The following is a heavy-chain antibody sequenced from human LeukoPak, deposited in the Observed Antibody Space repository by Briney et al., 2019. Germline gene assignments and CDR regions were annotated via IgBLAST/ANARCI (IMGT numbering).Heavy chain of an antibody. J-gene: IGHJ3*02. D-gene: IGHD3-3*01. CDR2: INHSGST. Sequence: SETLSLTCAVYGGSFSGYYWSWIRQPPGKGLEWIGEINHSGSTNYNPSLKSRVTISVDTSKNQFPLKLSSVTAADTAVHYCASPLPRSGTYAFDIGGQGTMVTVSS. V-gene: IGHV4-34*01. CDR3: ASPLPRSGTYAFDI. CDR1: GGSFSGYY.